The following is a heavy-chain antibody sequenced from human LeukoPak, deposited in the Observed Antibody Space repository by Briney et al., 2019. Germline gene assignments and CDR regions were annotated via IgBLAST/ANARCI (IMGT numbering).Heavy chain of an antibody. D-gene: IGHD6-13*01. CDR3: ARGVLVLNFDY. CDR2: INHSGST. J-gene: IGHJ4*02. CDR1: GGSFSGYY. V-gene: IGHV4-34*01. Sequence: SETLSLTCAVYGGSFSGYYWSWIRQPPGKGLEWIGEINHSGSTNCNPSLKSRVTISVDTSKNQFSLKLSSVTAADTAVYYCARGVLVLNFDYWGQGTLVTVSS.